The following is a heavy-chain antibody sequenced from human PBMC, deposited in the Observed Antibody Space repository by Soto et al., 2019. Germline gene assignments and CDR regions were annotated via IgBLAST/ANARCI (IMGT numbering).Heavy chain of an antibody. Sequence: GGSLRLSCAASGFSFSDSYMSWIRQAPGKGLEWVSYISRGGSVIYYADSVKGRFTISRDDAKNSLYLQMNSLRAEDTAVYYCARESEDLTSNFDYWGQGTLVTVSS. CDR2: ISRGGSVI. CDR1: GFSFSDSY. V-gene: IGHV3-11*04. J-gene: IGHJ4*02. CDR3: ARESEDLTSNFDY.